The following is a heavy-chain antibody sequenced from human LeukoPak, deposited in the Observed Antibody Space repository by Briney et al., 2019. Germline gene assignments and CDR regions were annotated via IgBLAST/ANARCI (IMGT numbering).Heavy chain of an antibody. CDR1: GYTFTTYA. V-gene: IGHV1-3*01. D-gene: IGHD5-18*01. J-gene: IGHJ4*02. Sequence: ASVKVPCKASGYTFTTYAMHWVRQAPGQRLEWMGWINVDNGNTKYSRKFQGRVTITRDTSASTAYMEVSSLRSEDTAVYYCVRDGYSYGKKNKDFDYWGQGTLVTVSS. CDR2: INVDNGNT. CDR3: VRDGYSYGKKNKDFDY.